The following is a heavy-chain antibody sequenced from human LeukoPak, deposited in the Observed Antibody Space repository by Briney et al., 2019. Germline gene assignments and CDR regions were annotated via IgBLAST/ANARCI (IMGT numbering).Heavy chain of an antibody. CDR2: IYHSGST. J-gene: IGHJ4*02. CDR3: AGTLGGSGYHPLRN. Sequence: PSETLSLTCTVSGGSISSGNFYWSWIRQPPGKGLEWIGYIYHSGSTNYNPSLKSRVTISVDTSKNQFSLKLSSVTAADTAVYYCAGTLGGSGYHPLRNWGQGTLVTVSS. D-gene: IGHD5-12*01. V-gene: IGHV4-61*01. CDR1: GGSISSGNFY.